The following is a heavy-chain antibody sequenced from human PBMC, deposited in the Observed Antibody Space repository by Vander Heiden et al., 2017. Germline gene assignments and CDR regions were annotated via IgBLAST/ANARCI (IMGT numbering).Heavy chain of an antibody. CDR2: IKSKTDGGTT. D-gene: IGHD3-3*01. CDR3: TTDGFFGVVPADV. J-gene: IGHJ6*02. V-gene: IGHV3-15*07. Sequence: EVQLVESGGGLVKPGGSLRLSCAASGFTFSNAWMNWVRQAPGKGLEWVGRIKSKTDGGTTDYAAPVKGRFTISRDDSKNTLYLQMNRMKTEDTAVYYCTTDGFFGVVPADVWCQGTTVTVSS. CDR1: GFTFSNAW.